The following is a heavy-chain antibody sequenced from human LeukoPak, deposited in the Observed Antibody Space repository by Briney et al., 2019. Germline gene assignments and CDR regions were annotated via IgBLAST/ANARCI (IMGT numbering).Heavy chain of an antibody. CDR1: GYTFSRYP. CDR2: ISSDGSTE. Sequence: GRSLRLSCAASGYTFSRYPIHWVRQAPGKGLEWVALISSDGSTEYYADSVKGRFTISRDNSKDTSYLHMASLRTEDTSLYYCTRETKDSFDHWGQGTLVTVSA. J-gene: IGHJ4*02. V-gene: IGHV3-30*01. D-gene: IGHD1-7*01. CDR3: TRETKDSFDH.